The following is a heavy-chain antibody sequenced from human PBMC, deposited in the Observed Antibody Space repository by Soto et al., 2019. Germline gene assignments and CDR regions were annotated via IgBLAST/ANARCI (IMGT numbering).Heavy chain of an antibody. CDR3: ARDFSILWFGESSYYYGMDV. Sequence: GGSLRLSCAASGFTFSDYYMSWIRQAPGKGLEWVSYISSSSYTNYADSVKGRFTISRDNAKNSLYLQMNSLRAEDTAVYYCARDFSILWFGESSYYYGMDVWGQGTTVTVSS. D-gene: IGHD3-10*01. V-gene: IGHV3-11*06. J-gene: IGHJ6*02. CDR1: GFTFSDYY. CDR2: ISSSSYT.